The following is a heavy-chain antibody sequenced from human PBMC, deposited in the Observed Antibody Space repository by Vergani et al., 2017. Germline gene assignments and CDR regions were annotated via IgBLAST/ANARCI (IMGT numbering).Heavy chain of an antibody. CDR2: ISNDGSNK. V-gene: IGHV3-30*09. D-gene: IGHD3-10*01. Sequence: QVQLQQWGAGLLKPSETLSLTCAVYGGSFSGYYWSWIRQPPGKGLEWVAGISNDGSNKYYADSVKGRFAISRHNSKNTLYLQMNSLRAEETAVYYCARDWVGGSKRTEGRYYYCGMDVWGEATTVTVSS. CDR3: ARDWVGGSKRTEGRYYYCGMDV. J-gene: IGHJ6*04. CDR1: GGSFSGYY.